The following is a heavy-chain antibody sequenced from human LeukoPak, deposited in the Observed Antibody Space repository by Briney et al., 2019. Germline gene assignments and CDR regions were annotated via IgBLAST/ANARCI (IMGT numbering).Heavy chain of an antibody. CDR1: GYTFTGYY. Sequence: ASVKVSCKASGYTFTGYYMHWVRQAPGQGLEWMGWINPNSGGTNYAQKFQGWVTMTRDTSISTAYMELSRLRSDDTAVYYCARGAGSSGWYKISNWFDPWGQGTLVTVSS. V-gene: IGHV1-2*04. CDR3: ARGAGSSGWYKISNWFDP. CDR2: INPNSGGT. D-gene: IGHD6-19*01. J-gene: IGHJ5*02.